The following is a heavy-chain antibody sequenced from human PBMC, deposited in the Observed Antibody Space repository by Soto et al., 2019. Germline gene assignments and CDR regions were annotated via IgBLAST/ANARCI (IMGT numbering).Heavy chain of an antibody. CDR1: GFTFSSYG. D-gene: IGHD3-22*01. V-gene: IGHV3-48*01. Sequence: EVQLVESGGGLVQPGGSLRLSCAASGFTFSSYGMNWVRQAPGKGLEWVSYISSSSRTIYYADSVKGRFTISRDNAKNSLYLQMNSLRAEDTAVYYCARDRFDYYDSSGYWRFDPWGQGTLVTVSS. CDR3: ARDRFDYYDSSGYWRFDP. CDR2: ISSSSRTI. J-gene: IGHJ5*02.